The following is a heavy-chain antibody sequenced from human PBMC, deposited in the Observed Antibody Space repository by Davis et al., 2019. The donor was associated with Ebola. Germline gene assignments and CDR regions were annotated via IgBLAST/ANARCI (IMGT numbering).Heavy chain of an antibody. CDR3: ASSVSSLSPTGYSSSWSLDY. D-gene: IGHD6-13*01. Sequence: PGGSLRLSCAASGFTFGSYAMSWVRQAPGKGLEWVSYISSSSSYTNYADSVKGRFTISRDNAKNSLYLQMNSLRAEDTAVYYCASSVSSLSPTGYSSSWSLDYWGQGTLVTVSS. CDR1: GFTFGSYA. J-gene: IGHJ4*02. V-gene: IGHV3-21*05. CDR2: ISSSSSYT.